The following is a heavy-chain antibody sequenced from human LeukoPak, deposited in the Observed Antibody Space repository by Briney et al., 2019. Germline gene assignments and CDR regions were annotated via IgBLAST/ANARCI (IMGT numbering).Heavy chain of an antibody. CDR1: GFTFSSYA. CDR3: ARSSSRAVTSIAAAGTGSGHFDY. V-gene: IGHV3-23*01. Sequence: GGSLRLSCAASGFTFSSYAMSWVRQAPGKGLEWVSAISGSGGSTYYADSVKGRFTISRDNSKNTLYLQMNSLRAEDTAVYYCARSSSRAVTSIAAAGTGSGHFDYWGQGTLVTVSS. J-gene: IGHJ4*02. CDR2: ISGSGGST. D-gene: IGHD6-13*01.